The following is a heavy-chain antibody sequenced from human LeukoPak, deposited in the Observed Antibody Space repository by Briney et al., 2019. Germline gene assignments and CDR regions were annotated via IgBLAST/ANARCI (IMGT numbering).Heavy chain of an antibody. Sequence: PSETLSLTCTVSGGSISSSSYYWAVIRQPPGKGLEWIGSIYYSGSTFYSPSLKSRVTLSVDTSKNQFSLKLSSVTAADTAVYFCSRETTSTSWYWGQGTLVTVSS. D-gene: IGHD6-13*01. J-gene: IGHJ4*02. V-gene: IGHV4-39*01. CDR3: SRETTSTSWY. CDR1: GGSISSSSYY. CDR2: IYYSGST.